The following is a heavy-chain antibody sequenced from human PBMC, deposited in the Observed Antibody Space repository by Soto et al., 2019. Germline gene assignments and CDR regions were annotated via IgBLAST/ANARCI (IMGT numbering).Heavy chain of an antibody. CDR1: GFTFKNYG. Sequence: QVQLVESGGGVVQPGTSLRLSCAASGFTFKNYGIHWVRQSPGKGLEWVALVSYLGSEKYYIDSVKGRFSVSRDNSKNTVYLQMNSLRPEYTAVYYCAKDRLLRTYYFDSWGQGTRVTVSS. CDR3: AKDRLLRTYYFDS. V-gene: IGHV3-30*18. J-gene: IGHJ4*02. CDR2: VSYLGSEK. D-gene: IGHD2-15*01.